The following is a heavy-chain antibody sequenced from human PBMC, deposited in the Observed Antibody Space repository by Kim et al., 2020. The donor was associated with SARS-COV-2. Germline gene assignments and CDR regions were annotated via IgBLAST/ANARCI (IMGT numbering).Heavy chain of an antibody. J-gene: IGHJ5*02. Sequence: ASVKVSCKASGYTFTSYAMHWVRQAPGQRLEWMGWINAGNGNTKYSQKFQGRVTITGDTSASTAYMELSSLRSEDTAVYYCARDGVLLWFGELSFRDFNWFDPWGQGTLVTVSS. CDR2: INAGNGNT. CDR3: ARDGVLLWFGELSFRDFNWFDP. V-gene: IGHV1-3*01. CDR1: GYTFTSYA. D-gene: IGHD3-10*01.